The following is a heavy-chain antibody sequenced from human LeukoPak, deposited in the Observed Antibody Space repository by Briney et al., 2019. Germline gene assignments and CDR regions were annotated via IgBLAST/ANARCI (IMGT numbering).Heavy chain of an antibody. CDR3: ARDLQSSGWYVGYIY. CDR1: GFTASSNY. D-gene: IGHD6-19*01. CDR2: IYRGGST. J-gene: IGHJ4*02. V-gene: IGHV3-53*01. Sequence: GGSLRLSCAASGFTASSNYMSWVRQAPGKGLEWVSVIYRGGSTYYADSVKGRFTISRDNSKNTLYLQMNSLRAEDTAVYYCARDLQSSGWYVGYIYWGQGTLVTVSS.